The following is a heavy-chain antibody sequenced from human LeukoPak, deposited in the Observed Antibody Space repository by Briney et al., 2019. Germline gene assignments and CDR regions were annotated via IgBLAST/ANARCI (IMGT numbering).Heavy chain of an antibody. CDR1: GFIFSNYG. V-gene: IGHV3-53*01. CDR3: ARAARTDSSGYYPTYYFDY. Sequence: PGGSLRLSCAASGFIFSNYGMNWVRQAPGKGLEWVSVIYSGGSTYYADSVKGRFTISRDNSKNTLYLQMNSLRAEDTAVYYCARAARTDSSGYYPTYYFDYWGQGTLVTVSS. CDR2: IYSGGST. J-gene: IGHJ4*02. D-gene: IGHD3-22*01.